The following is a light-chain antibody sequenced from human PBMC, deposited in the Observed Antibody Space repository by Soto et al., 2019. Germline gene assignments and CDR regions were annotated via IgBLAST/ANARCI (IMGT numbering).Light chain of an antibody. CDR2: GAS. Sequence: IVLTQSPGPLSLSPGERATLPCRVSQSVSSNLAWYQQKPGQAPRLLIYGASTRATGIPARFSGSGSGTEFTLTISSLQSEDFAVYYCQQYNNWPRTFGQGTKVDI. J-gene: IGKJ1*01. CDR1: QSVSSN. V-gene: IGKV3D-15*01. CDR3: QQYNNWPRT.